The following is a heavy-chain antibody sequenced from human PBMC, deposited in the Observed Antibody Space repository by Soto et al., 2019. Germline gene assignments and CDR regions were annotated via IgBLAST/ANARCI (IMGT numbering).Heavy chain of an antibody. Sequence: PGGSLRLSCAASGFTFSSYSMNWVRQAPGKGLEWVSSISSSSSYIYYADSVKGRFTISRDNSKNTLYLQMNSLRAEDTAVYYCAKDRHATVTDGIDYWGQGTMVTVSS. CDR2: ISSSSSYI. D-gene: IGHD4-17*01. CDR1: GFTFSSYS. J-gene: IGHJ4*02. CDR3: AKDRHATVTDGIDY. V-gene: IGHV3-21*04.